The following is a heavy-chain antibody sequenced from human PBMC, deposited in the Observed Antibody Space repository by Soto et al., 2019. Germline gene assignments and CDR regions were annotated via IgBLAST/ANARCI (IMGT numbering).Heavy chain of an antibody. D-gene: IGHD6-13*01. V-gene: IGHV4-59*08. CDR2: IYYSGST. Sequence: QVQLQESGPGLVKPSETLSLPCTVSGGSISSYYWSWIRQPPGKGLEWIGYIYYSGSTNYNPSLMSRVTIAVDTSKNQFPLKLSSVTAADTAVYYCARAKAPLYSSSWYWFDPWGQGTLVTVSS. J-gene: IGHJ5*02. CDR3: ARAKAPLYSSSWYWFDP. CDR1: GGSISSYY.